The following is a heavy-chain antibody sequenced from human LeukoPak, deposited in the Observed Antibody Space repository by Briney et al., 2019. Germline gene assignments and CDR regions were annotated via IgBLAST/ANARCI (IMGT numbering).Heavy chain of an antibody. CDR1: GFTFSSYW. J-gene: IGHJ4*02. D-gene: IGHD2-2*01. V-gene: IGHV3-7*01. CDR3: ARVVPAAMGWDYFDY. CDR2: IKQDGSEK. Sequence: GGSLRLSCAASGFTFSSYWMSWVRQAPGKGLEWVANIKQDGSEKYYVDSVKGRFTISRDNAKSSLYLQMNSLRAEDTAVYYCARVVPAAMGWDYFDYWGQGTLVTVSS.